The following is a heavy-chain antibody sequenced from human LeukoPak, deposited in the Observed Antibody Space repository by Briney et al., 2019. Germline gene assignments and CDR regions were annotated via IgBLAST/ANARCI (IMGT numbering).Heavy chain of an antibody. CDR2: AYSTGGA. CDR1: GDSVSSLY. CDR3: ARSYGGYVLDE. D-gene: IGHD5-12*01. J-gene: IGHJ4*02. V-gene: IGHV4-59*02. Sequence: PSETLSLTCIVSGDSVSSLYWHWIRQSPEKGLEWIGYAYSTGGANYSPSLKNRVTMSFDTPKNHFSLKLTSVTAADTAVYFCARSYGGYVLDEWGQGTLVVVSS.